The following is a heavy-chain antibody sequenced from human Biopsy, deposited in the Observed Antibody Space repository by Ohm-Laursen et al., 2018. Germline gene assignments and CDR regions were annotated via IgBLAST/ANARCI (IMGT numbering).Heavy chain of an antibody. CDR1: GGYISSDY. J-gene: IGHJ6*02. CDR2: IYYSGST. V-gene: IGHV4-59*01. D-gene: IGHD2/OR15-2a*01. CDR3: SRATNSTGWPYYYFYGMDV. Sequence: SETLSLTCTVSGGYISSDYWSWIRQTPGKGLEWIGYIYYSGSTNYNPSLKSRVTISVDTSKNQFSLRLNSVTAADTAVYYWSRATNSTGWPYYYFYGMDVWGQGTTVTVSS.